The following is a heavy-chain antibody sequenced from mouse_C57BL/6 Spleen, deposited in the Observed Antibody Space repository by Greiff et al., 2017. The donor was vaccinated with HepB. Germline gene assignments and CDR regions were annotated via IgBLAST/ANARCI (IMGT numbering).Heavy chain of an antibody. D-gene: IGHD2-4*01. CDR2: FYPESGSI. CDR3: ARHARYDYDFDY. Sequence: QVQLQQSGAELVKPGASVKLSCKASGYTFTEYTIHWVKQRCGQGLEWIGCFYPESGSIKYNEKFKDKATLTADKSSSTVSMELSRLTSEDSAVYFCARHARYDYDFDYWGQGTTLTVSS. CDR1: GYTFTEYT. V-gene: IGHV1-62-2*01. J-gene: IGHJ2*01.